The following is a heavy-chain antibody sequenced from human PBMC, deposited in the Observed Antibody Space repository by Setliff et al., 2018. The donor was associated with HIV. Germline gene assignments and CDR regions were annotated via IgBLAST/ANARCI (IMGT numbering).Heavy chain of an antibody. Sequence: PSETLSLTCTVSGASVSSGGHYWSWIRQHPEKGLEWIGYIYYSEKTNYNPSLKSRVSISVDTSKNQFSLKLSHVTAADTAVYYCANFLNSGGWNPGYFEYWGQGTQVTVSS. CDR1: GASVSSGGHY. CDR3: ANFLNSGGWNPGYFEY. D-gene: IGHD6-19*01. CDR2: IYYSEKT. J-gene: IGHJ1*01. V-gene: IGHV4-31*03.